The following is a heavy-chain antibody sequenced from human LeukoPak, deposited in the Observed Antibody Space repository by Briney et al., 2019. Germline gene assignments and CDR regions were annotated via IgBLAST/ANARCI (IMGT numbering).Heavy chain of an antibody. Sequence: ASETLSLTCTVSGGSISSYYWSWIRQPPGKELEWIGYIYHGGSTSYNPSLKIRVTISVDTSNNQFSLRLSSVTAADTAVYYCARRAFRAAAEWFDPWGHRILVTVSS. V-gene: IGHV4-59*08. J-gene: IGHJ5*02. CDR1: GGSISSYY. CDR2: IYHGGST. CDR3: ARRAFRAAAEWFDP. D-gene: IGHD6-13*01.